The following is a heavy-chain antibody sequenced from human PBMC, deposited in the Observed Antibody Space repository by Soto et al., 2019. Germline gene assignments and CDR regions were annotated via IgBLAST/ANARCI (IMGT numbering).Heavy chain of an antibody. V-gene: IGHV3-23*01. CDR1: GFSFSNFA. CDR2: IGGGSEKI. Sequence: VHLLESGGGLVQPGGSLRLFCEASGFSFSNFAMSWVRQAPGKGLEWVSSIGGGSEKIYYSDSVKGRFTISRDNSKNTLYLQMNSLRAEDTALFYCARIFGAYDYFDYWGQGTPVTVFS. J-gene: IGHJ4*02. D-gene: IGHD5-12*01. CDR3: ARIFGAYDYFDY.